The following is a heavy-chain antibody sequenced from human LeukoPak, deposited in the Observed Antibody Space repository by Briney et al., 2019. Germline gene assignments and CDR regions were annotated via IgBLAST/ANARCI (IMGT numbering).Heavy chain of an antibody. V-gene: IGHV5-51*01. CDR2: IYPGDSDT. Sequence: GESLKISCKGSGYSFTSYWIGWVRPMPGKGLEWMGIIYPGDSDTRYSPSFQGQVTISADKSISTAYLQWSSLKASDTAMYYCARWVVMPSTYFDYWGQGTLVTVSS. D-gene: IGHD3-22*01. CDR3: ARWVVMPSTYFDY. J-gene: IGHJ4*02. CDR1: GYSFTSYW.